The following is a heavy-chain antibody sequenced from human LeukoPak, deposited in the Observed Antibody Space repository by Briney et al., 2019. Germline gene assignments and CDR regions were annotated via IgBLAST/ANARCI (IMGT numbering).Heavy chain of an antibody. CDR3: ARPSRTYYYDPSGNAFDM. J-gene: IGHJ3*02. CDR1: GYTFTSYY. CDR2: IIPTFRTP. V-gene: IGHV1-69*13. D-gene: IGHD3-22*01. Sequence: SVKVSYKASGYTFTSYYMHWVRQAPGQGLEWMGGIIPTFRTPNYAQNFQGRVTITADESTSTAYMELNSLRSEDTAVYYCARPSRTYYYDPSGNAFDMWGQGTMVTVSA.